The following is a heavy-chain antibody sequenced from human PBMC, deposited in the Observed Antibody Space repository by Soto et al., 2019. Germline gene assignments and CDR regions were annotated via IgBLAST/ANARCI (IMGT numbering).Heavy chain of an antibody. CDR1: GYTFTTYY. Sequence: QGQLVQSGAEVKKPGASAKVSCKASGYTFTTYYIHWMRQAPGQGLEWMGMFNPYTGGTRYANKFQGRVNMTGDTSTSTGYVELSRLRSDDSAVYYCARMWGEIGPAFEPWGQGALVTVSS. D-gene: IGHD1-26*01. CDR2: FNPYTGGT. CDR3: ARMWGEIGPAFEP. V-gene: IGHV1-46*01. J-gene: IGHJ5*02.